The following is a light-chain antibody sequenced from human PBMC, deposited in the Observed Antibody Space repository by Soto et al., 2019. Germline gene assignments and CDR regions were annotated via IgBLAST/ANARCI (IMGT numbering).Light chain of an antibody. V-gene: IGKV1-39*01. J-gene: IGKJ1*01. Sequence: DIQMTQSPSSLSACVGDSVTITCRASQGISSYLNWYQQKPGKAPKLLIYGTSTLHSGVPSRFSGGASGMDFTLTISSLQPEDFATYFCQQSFSTPWTFGQGTQVE. CDR2: GTS. CDR3: QQSFSTPWT. CDR1: QGISSY.